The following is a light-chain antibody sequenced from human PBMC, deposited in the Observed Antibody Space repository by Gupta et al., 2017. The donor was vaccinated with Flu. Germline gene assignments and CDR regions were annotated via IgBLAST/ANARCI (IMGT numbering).Light chain of an antibody. Sequence: QTVVTQEPSLPVSPGGTVPLTCASSTGTVPSGYYPNWFQQKPGQPPRALIYNTNNKHSWTPARFSGSLLGGKAALTLSGVQPEDEAEYYCLLYYGGSLWVFGGGTKLTVL. J-gene: IGLJ3*02. V-gene: IGLV7-43*01. CDR1: TGTVPSGYY. CDR3: LLYYGGSLWV. CDR2: NTN.